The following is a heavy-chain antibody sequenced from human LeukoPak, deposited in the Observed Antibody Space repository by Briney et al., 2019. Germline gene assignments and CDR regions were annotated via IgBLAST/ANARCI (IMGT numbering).Heavy chain of an antibody. CDR3: AKAGIGVVGYFDY. CDR1: GFTFSSYE. D-gene: IGHD6-19*01. CDR2: IRGSGGGT. V-gene: IGHV3-23*01. Sequence: GGSLSLSCAASGFTFSSYEMHWVRQAPGRGLEWVSTIRGSGGGTYYADSVKGRFTISRDNSKNTLYLQMNSLRDEDTALYYCAKAGIGVVGYFDYWGQGTLVTVSS. J-gene: IGHJ4*02.